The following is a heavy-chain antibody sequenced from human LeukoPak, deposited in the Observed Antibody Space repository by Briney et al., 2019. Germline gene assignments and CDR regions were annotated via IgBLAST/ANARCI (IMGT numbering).Heavy chain of an antibody. J-gene: IGHJ4*02. V-gene: IGHV3-23*01. CDR2: ISGSGRIT. D-gene: IGHD5-12*01. Sequence: GGSLRLSCAASGFTFSGYAMNGVRQAPGKGLAWVSSISGSGRITYYADSVKGRFTISRDNSKNTLYRQMNSLRPEATDVYYCAKDRSGCDRMGREGYDYWGQGTLVTVSS. CDR1: GFTFSGYA. CDR3: AKDRSGCDRMGREGYDY.